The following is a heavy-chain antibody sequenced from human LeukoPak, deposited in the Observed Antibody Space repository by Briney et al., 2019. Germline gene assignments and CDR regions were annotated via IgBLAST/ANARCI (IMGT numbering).Heavy chain of an antibody. CDR3: TRQYGDYV. CDR2: IFDSGDT. V-gene: IGHV4-59*08. J-gene: IGHJ4*02. D-gene: IGHD4-17*01. CDR1: GGSISSYY. Sequence: SETLSLTCTVSGGSISSYYWSWIRQTPGKGLEWIGNIFDSGDTNYNPSLQSRVTISVDTSKKQFSLKLRSVTAADTAVYYCTRQYGDYVWGQGTLVTVSS.